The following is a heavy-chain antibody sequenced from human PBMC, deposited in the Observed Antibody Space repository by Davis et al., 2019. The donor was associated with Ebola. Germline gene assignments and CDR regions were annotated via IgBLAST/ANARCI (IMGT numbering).Heavy chain of an antibody. CDR3: ARRAGFQYYYGMDV. V-gene: IGHV4-31*03. Sequence: SETLSLTCTVSGGSIDSGGYYWSWIRQRPGKGLEWIGYIFYSGSTYYNPPLKSRVTISVDTSKNLFSLSLRSVTAADTAVYYCARRAGFQYYYGMDVWGKGTTVTVSS. D-gene: IGHD3-10*01. J-gene: IGHJ6*04. CDR1: GGSIDSGGYY. CDR2: IFYSGST.